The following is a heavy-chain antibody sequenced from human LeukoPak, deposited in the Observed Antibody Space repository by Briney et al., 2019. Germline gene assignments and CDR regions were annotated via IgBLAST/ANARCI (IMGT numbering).Heavy chain of an antibody. Sequence: SETLSLTCAVCGGSFSGYYWSWIRQPPGKGLEWIAYISDIGSINYNPSLKSRVTISLDTSKNQFSLKLSSVTAADTAVYYCAGHHPRNTVDFWGQGTLVTVSS. J-gene: IGHJ4*02. CDR2: ISDIGSI. V-gene: IGHV4-59*08. D-gene: IGHD2/OR15-2a*01. CDR1: GGSFSGYY. CDR3: AGHHPRNTVDF.